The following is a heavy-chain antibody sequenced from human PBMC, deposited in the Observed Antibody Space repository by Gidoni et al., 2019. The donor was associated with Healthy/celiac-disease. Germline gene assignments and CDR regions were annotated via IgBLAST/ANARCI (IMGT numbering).Heavy chain of an antibody. D-gene: IGHD3-10*01. CDR1: GFTFSSYS. J-gene: IGHJ4*02. Sequence: EVQPVESGGGLVKPGGSLRLSCAASGFTFSSYSMNWVRQAPGKGLEWVSSISSSSSYIYYADSVKGRFTISRDNAKNSLYLQMNSLRAEDTAVYYCARAHGSGSFLFDYWGQGTLVTVSS. CDR3: ARAHGSGSFLFDY. V-gene: IGHV3-21*01. CDR2: ISSSSSYI.